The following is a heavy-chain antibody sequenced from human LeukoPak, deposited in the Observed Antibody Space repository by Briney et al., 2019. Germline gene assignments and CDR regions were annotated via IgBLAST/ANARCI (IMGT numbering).Heavy chain of an antibody. D-gene: IGHD3-3*01. CDR3: ARDNTILGVVDWFDP. V-gene: IGHV4-59*01. CDR1: GGSISSYN. J-gene: IGHJ5*02. CDR2: INYRGST. Sequence: SETLSLTCTVSGGSISSYNWRWIRQPPGKGLDWIGYINYRGSTNYNPSLKSRVTISVDPSENQFSLQLSSVTAADTAVYYCARDNTILGVVDWFDPWGQGTLVTVSS.